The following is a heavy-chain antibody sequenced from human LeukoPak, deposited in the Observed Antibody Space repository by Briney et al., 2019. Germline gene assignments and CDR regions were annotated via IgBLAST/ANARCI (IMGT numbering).Heavy chain of an antibody. D-gene: IGHD1-1*01. V-gene: IGHV4-34*01. Sequence: SETLSLTCAVYGGSFSGYYWSWIRQPPGKGLEWIGEINHSGSTNYNPSLKSRVTISVDKSKNQFSLKLSSVTAADTAVYYCARQLLQYYFDYWGQGTLVTVSS. CDR3: ARQLLQYYFDY. CDR2: INHSGST. CDR1: GGSFSGYY. J-gene: IGHJ4*02.